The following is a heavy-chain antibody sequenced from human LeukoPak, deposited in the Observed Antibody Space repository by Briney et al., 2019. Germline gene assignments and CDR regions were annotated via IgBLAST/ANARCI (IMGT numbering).Heavy chain of an antibody. J-gene: IGHJ4*02. CDR2: IYYSRST. D-gene: IGHD1-1*01. CDR3: VRDVSQRRHFDY. V-gene: IGHV4-59*12. Sequence: SETLSLTCTVSGGSISSYYWSWIRQPPGKGLEWIGYIYYSRSTNYNPSLKSRVTISVDTSKNQFSLKLSSVTAADTAVYYCVRDVSQRRHFDYWGQGTLVTVSS. CDR1: GGSISSYY.